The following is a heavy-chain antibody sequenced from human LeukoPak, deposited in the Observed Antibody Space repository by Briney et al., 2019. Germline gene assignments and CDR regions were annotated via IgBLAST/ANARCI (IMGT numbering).Heavy chain of an antibody. CDR3: AKDQGRYCSSTSCHAWAFDI. V-gene: IGHV3-30*02. Sequence: GGSLRLSCAASRFTFSSYGMHWVRQAPGKGLEWVAFIRYDGSNKYYADSVKGRFTISRDNSKNTLYLQMNSLRAEDTAVYYCAKDQGRYCSSTSCHAWAFDIWGQGTMVTVSS. CDR1: RFTFSSYG. D-gene: IGHD2-2*01. J-gene: IGHJ3*02. CDR2: IRYDGSNK.